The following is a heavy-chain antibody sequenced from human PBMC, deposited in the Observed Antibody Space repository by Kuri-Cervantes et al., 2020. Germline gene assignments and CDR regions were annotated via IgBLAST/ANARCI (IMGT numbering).Heavy chain of an antibody. Sequence: LSLTCAASGFTFSSYGMHWVRQAPGKGLEWVAVIWYDGSNKYYADSVKGRFTISRDNSKNTLYLQMNSLRAEDTAVYYCARDSKVIAVATEFDYWGQGTLVTVSS. CDR2: IWYDGSNK. CDR3: ARDSKVIAVATEFDY. D-gene: IGHD6-19*01. CDR1: GFTFSSYG. J-gene: IGHJ4*02. V-gene: IGHV3-33*01.